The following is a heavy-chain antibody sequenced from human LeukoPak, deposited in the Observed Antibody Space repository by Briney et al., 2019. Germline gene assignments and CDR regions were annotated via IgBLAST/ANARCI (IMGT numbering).Heavy chain of an antibody. CDR3: ARVRRTSPYYFDY. V-gene: IGHV1-18*01. J-gene: IGHJ4*02. CDR2: ISAYNGHA. CDR1: GYTFTNYG. D-gene: IGHD1-14*01. Sequence: ASVKVSCKASGYTFTNYGISWVRQAPGQGLKWMGWISAYNGHANYAQKFQGRVTMTTDTSTSTAYMELRSLRSDDTAVYYCARVRRTSPYYFDYWGQGTLVTVSS.